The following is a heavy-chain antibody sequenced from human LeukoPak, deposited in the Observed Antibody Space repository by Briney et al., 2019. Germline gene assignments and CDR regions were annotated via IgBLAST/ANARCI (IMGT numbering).Heavy chain of an antibody. D-gene: IGHD3-10*01. CDR2: IRSKAYGGTT. J-gene: IGHJ4*02. CDR1: GSTFGDYA. V-gene: IGHV3-49*04. Sequence: QPGGSLRLSCTASGSTFGDYAMSWVRQDPGKGREWVGFIRSKAYGGTTEYAASVKGRFTISRDDSNSIAYLQMNSLKTEDTAVYYCTRDRGYYYGSGSSEDYWGQGTLVTVSS. CDR3: TRDRGYYYGSGSSEDY.